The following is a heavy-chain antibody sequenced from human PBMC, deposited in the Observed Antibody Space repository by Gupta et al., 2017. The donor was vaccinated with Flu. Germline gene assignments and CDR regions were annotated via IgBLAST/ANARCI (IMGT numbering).Heavy chain of an antibody. Sequence: EGQLQQSGGGSVEPGGSLRLSCEASGFSFSDSWMHWFRQSPRKGLEWVSRINGDGTYTNFADFAKGRFTISRDNAKTTVYLLMNTLREDDTAVYYCARLPTELLTDDFWGPGVLVTVSS. CDR3: ARLPTELLTDDF. J-gene: IGHJ4*02. CDR2: INGDGTYT. CDR1: GFSFSDSW. V-gene: IGHV3-74*01. D-gene: IGHD3-16*01.